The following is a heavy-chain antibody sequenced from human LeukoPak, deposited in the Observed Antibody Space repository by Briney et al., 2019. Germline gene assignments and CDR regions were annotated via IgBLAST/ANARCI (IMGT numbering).Heavy chain of an antibody. V-gene: IGHV1-69*13. Sequence: SVKVSCKASGGTFSSYAISWVRQAPGQGLEWMGGIIPIFGTANYAQKFQGRVTITADESTSTAYTELSSLRSEDTAVYYCARARRVDTAMAWYYYYGMDVWGQGTTVTVSS. D-gene: IGHD5-18*01. CDR2: IIPIFGTA. CDR1: GGTFSSYA. J-gene: IGHJ6*02. CDR3: ARARRVDTAMAWYYYYGMDV.